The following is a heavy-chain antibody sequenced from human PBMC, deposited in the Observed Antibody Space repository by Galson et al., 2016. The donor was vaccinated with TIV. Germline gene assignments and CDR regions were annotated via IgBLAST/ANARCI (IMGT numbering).Heavy chain of an antibody. CDR3: SRVNWARAFDY. D-gene: IGHD7-27*01. CDR1: GYIFINYY. CDR2: FNPDSGAT. Sequence: SVKVSCKASGYIFINYYIHWVRQAPGQGLEWLGWFNPDSGATQYAQKFQGRVTMTRDTSISTAYMELRRLISDDTAVYYCSRVNWARAFDYWGQGTQVTVSS. V-gene: IGHV1-2*02. J-gene: IGHJ4*02.